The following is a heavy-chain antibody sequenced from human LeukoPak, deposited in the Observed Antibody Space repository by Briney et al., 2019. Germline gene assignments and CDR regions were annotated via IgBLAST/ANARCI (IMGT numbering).Heavy chain of an antibody. CDR2: IIPILGIA. J-gene: IGHJ4*02. D-gene: IGHD6-19*01. V-gene: IGHV1-69*04. CDR1: GGTFSSYA. CDR3: ARVDSSGWPDY. Sequence: GTSVKVSCKASGGTFSSYAISWVRQAPGQGLEWTGRIIPILGIANYAQKFQGRVTITADKSTSTAYMELSSLRSEDTAVYYCARVDSSGWPDYWGQGTLVTVSS.